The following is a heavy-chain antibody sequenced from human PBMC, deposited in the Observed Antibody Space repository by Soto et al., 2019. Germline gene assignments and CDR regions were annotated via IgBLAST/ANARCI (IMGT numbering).Heavy chain of an antibody. CDR1: GFTFSSYA. Sequence: GGSLRLSCAASGFTFSSYAMHWVRQAPGKGLEWVAVISYDGSNKYYADSVKGRFTISRDNSKNTLYLIMNSLRAEDTAVYYCARASHSGSYLGLLNGELYYLGQGTLVTVSS. CDR3: ARASHSGSYLGLLNGELYY. CDR2: ISYDGSNK. D-gene: IGHD1-26*01. V-gene: IGHV3-30-3*01. J-gene: IGHJ4*02.